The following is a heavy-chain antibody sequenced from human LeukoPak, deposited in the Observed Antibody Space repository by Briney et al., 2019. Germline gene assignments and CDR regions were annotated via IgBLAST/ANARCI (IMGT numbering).Heavy chain of an antibody. CDR3: ASDSGSGSYGGY. V-gene: IGHV1-69*06. Sequence: SVKVPCKASGGTFSSYAINWVRQAPGQGLEWMGGIIPIFGTANYAQKFQGRVTITADKSTSTAYMELSSLTSEDTAVYYCASDSGSGSYGGYWGQGTLVTVSS. J-gene: IGHJ4*02. D-gene: IGHD3-10*01. CDR1: GGTFSSYA. CDR2: IIPIFGTA.